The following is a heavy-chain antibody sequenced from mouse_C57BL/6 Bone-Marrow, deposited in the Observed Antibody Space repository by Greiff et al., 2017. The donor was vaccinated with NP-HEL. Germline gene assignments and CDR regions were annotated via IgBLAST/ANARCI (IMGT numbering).Heavy chain of an antibody. J-gene: IGHJ2*01. CDR2: IDPSSGGT. CDR1: GYTFTSYL. Sequence: QVQLKQPGAELVKPGASVKLSCKASGYTFTSYLMRWVKQRPGRGLEWIGRIDPSSGGTKYNEKFKSKATLTVDKPSSTAYMQLNSLTSEDSAVDDCARDCFGDSSFDYWGQGTTLTVSS. D-gene: IGHD3-2*01. V-gene: IGHV1-72*01. CDR3: ARDCFGDSSFDY.